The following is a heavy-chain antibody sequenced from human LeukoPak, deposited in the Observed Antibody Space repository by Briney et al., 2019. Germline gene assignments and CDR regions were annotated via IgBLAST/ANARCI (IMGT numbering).Heavy chain of an antibody. V-gene: IGHV3-43*02. D-gene: IGHD6-19*01. Sequence: GGSLRLSCAASGFTFDDYAMHWVRQAPGKGLEWVSLISGDGGSTYYADSVKGRFTISRDNAKNTLYLQMNSLRTEDTAVYYCARPETQYSSGLDGFDIWGQGTMVTVSS. CDR1: GFTFDDYA. J-gene: IGHJ3*02. CDR3: ARPETQYSSGLDGFDI. CDR2: ISGDGGST.